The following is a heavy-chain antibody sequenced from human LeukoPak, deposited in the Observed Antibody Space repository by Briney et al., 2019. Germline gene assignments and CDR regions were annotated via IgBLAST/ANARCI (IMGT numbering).Heavy chain of an antibody. CDR1: GFTFSSYG. CDR3: ARDSVLRLPQLYYYYYYMDV. CDR2: IWYDGSNK. J-gene: IGHJ6*03. D-gene: IGHD4-17*01. Sequence: GGSLRLSCAASGFTFSSYGMHWVRQAPGKGLEWVAVIWYDGSNKYYADSVKGRFTISRDNSKNTLYLQMNSLRAEDTAVYYCARDSVLRLPQLYYYYYYMDVWGKGTTVTVSS. V-gene: IGHV3-33*01.